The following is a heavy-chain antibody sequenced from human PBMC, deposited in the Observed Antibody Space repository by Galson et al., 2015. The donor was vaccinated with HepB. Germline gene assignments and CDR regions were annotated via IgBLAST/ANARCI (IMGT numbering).Heavy chain of an antibody. CDR3: ARRTLRIAVAGTLYYYGMDV. Sequence: ETLSLTCAVYGGSFSGYYWSWIRQPPGKGLEWIGEINHSGSTNYNPSLKSRVTISVDTSKNQFSLKLSSVTAADTAVYYCARRTLRIAVAGTLYYYGMDVWGQGTTVTVSS. CDR2: INHSGST. J-gene: IGHJ6*02. CDR1: GGSFSGYY. V-gene: IGHV4-34*01. D-gene: IGHD6-19*01.